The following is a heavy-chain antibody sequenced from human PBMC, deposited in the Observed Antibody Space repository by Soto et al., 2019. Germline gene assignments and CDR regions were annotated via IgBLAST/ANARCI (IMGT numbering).Heavy chain of an antibody. CDR2: ISGGGDAT. CDR1: GFTFINYA. CDR3: ARKVVGSTSRPDYWYFDL. D-gene: IGHD2-21*01. J-gene: IGHJ2*01. Sequence: EVQLLESGGDSVQPGGSVRLSCAGSGFTFINYAMNWVRQAPGKGLEWVSTISGGGDATFFADSVMGRFTFSRDNSKNTVTLQMNSLGVDDTAVYYCARKVVGSTSRPDYWYFDLWGRGTLVTVSS. V-gene: IGHV3-23*01.